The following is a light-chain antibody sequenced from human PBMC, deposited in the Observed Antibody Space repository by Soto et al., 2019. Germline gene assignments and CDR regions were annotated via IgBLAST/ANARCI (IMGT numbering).Light chain of an antibody. CDR2: DTS. CDR1: QSLTNSF. Sequence: EIVMTQSPATLSVSPGERSTLSGRSSQSLTNSFIARYQQKPGQAPRLLIYDTSSRATGIPDRFSGSGSGTDFTLTISRLEPEDFAVFFCQQYGTSEIIFGQGTRLEIK. CDR3: QQYGTSEII. V-gene: IGKV3-20*01. J-gene: IGKJ5*01.